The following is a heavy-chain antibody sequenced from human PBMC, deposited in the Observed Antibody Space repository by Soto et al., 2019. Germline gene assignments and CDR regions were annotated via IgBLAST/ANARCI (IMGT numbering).Heavy chain of an antibody. J-gene: IGHJ4*02. CDR1: GGSISSYY. D-gene: IGHD3-10*01. Sequence: TSETLSLTCTVSGGSISSYYWSWIRQSPGKGLERIGYINYSGSTSYNPSLKSRVTMSVDTSKNQFSLKLSSVTPADTAVYYCARDGLIGSYFDFWGQGTMVTVSS. CDR2: INYSGST. V-gene: IGHV4-59*01. CDR3: ARDGLIGSYFDF.